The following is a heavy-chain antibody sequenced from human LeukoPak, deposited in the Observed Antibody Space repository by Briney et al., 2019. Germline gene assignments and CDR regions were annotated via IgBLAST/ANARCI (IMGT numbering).Heavy chain of an antibody. CDR1: GFSLTTSGVG. D-gene: IGHD2-15*01. Sequence: VSGPTLVNPTQTLTLTCTFSGFSLTTSGVGVGWIRQPPGKALEGPALIYWDDEKRYSPSLRTRITITKDTSKSQVVLTMTNMDPVDTATYYCAHLYFYNAGGYSRAFDYWGQGTLVTVSS. CDR3: AHLYFYNAGGYSRAFDY. V-gene: IGHV2-5*02. J-gene: IGHJ4*02. CDR2: IYWDDEK.